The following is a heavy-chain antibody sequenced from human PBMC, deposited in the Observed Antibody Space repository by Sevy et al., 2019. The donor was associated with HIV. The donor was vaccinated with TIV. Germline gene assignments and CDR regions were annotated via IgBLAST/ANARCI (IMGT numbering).Heavy chain of an antibody. V-gene: IGHV3-23*01. CDR1: GFTYNTHA. CDR3: AKARNPALGSMIEVIFRTLKGFDV. CDR2: ISGTGSST. J-gene: IGHJ3*01. D-gene: IGHD3-22*01. Sequence: GGSLRLSCAASGFTYNTHAMNWVRQAPGKGLEWVSVISGTGSSTYYADSVKGRFTISRDNSKNTLYLQMNSLRADDTAVYYGAKARNPALGSMIEVIFRTLKGFDVWGKGKMVTVSS.